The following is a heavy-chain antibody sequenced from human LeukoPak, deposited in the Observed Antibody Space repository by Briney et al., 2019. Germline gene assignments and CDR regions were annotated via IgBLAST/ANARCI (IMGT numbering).Heavy chain of an antibody. V-gene: IGHV3-23*01. D-gene: IGHD3-16*01. J-gene: IGHJ4*02. CDR2: INGGGDST. Sequence: GGSLRPSSAASGFTFRDFGMDWVRQTPRKGLEWISHINGGGDSTHYADFVKGRFTISRDNSQNTLYVQMNSLRTEDTAIYYCVKGPYYESPALDSWGQGTLVTVSS. CDR1: GFTFRDFG. CDR3: VKGPYYESPALDS.